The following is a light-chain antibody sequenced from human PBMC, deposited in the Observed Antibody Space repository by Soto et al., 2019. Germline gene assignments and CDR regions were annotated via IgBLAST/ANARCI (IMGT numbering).Light chain of an antibody. J-gene: IGKJ2*01. CDR2: LGS. Sequence: DIVMTQSPLSLPVTPGEPASISCRSSQSLLQSNGYNYLDWYLQKPGQSPQLLIYLGSNRASGVPDRFSGSGSCTDFTLKISRVEAEDVGVYYCMQALQTPLYTFGQGTKLEIK. CDR1: QSLLQSNGYNY. CDR3: MQALQTPLYT. V-gene: IGKV2-28*01.